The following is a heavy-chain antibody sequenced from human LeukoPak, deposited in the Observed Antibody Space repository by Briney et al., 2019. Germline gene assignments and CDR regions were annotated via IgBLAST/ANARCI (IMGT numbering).Heavy chain of an antibody. Sequence: GRSLRLSCAASGFTFSSYGMHWVRQAPGKGLEWVAVIWYDGSNKYYADSVKGRFTISRDNSKNTLYLQMNSLRAEDTAVYYCARAEYYYDSSGYYDGYFQHWGQGTLVIVSS. CDR1: GFTFSSYG. CDR2: IWYDGSNK. CDR3: ARAEYYYDSSGYYDGYFQH. J-gene: IGHJ1*01. D-gene: IGHD3-22*01. V-gene: IGHV3-33*08.